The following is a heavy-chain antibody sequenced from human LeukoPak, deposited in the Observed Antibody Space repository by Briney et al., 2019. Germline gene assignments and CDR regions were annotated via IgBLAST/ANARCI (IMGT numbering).Heavy chain of an antibody. V-gene: IGHV1-69*04. CDR1: GGTFSSYA. D-gene: IGHD3-10*01. J-gene: IGHJ5*02. CDR3: AREATSSITMVRGVIDWFDP. CDR2: IIPILGIA. Sequence: SVKVSCKASGGTFSSYAISWVRQAPGQGLEWMGRIIPILGIANYAQKFQGRVTITADKSTSTAYMELSSLRSEDTAVYYCAREATSSITMVRGVIDWFDPWGQGTLVTVSS.